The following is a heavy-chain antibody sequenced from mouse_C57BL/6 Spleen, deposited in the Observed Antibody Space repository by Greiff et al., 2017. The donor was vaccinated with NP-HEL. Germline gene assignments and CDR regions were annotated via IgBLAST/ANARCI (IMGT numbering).Heavy chain of an antibody. Sequence: EVQLVESGGGLVKPGGSLKLSCAASGFTFSSYAMSWVRQTPEKRLEWVATISDGGSYTYYPDNVKGRFTISRDNAKNNLSLQMSHLKSEDTAMYYCARDGGQLFFDYCGQGTTLTVSS. CDR3: ARDGGQLFFDY. CDR1: GFTFSSYA. CDR2: ISDGGSYT. J-gene: IGHJ2*01. D-gene: IGHD3-1*01. V-gene: IGHV5-4*01.